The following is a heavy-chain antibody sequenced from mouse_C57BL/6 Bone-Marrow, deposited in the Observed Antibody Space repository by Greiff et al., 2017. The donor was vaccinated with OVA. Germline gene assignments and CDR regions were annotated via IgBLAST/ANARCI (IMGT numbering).Heavy chain of an antibody. V-gene: IGHV10-1*01. CDR1: GFSFNTYA. J-gene: IGHJ4*01. CDR2: IRSKSNNYAT. Sequence: EVMLVESGGGLVQPKGSLKLSCAASGFSFNTYAMNWVRQAPGKGLEWVARIRSKSNNYATYYADSVKDRFTISRDDSESMLYLQMNNLKTEDTAMYYCVGYGTDYAMDYWGQGTSVTVSS. CDR3: VGYGTDYAMDY. D-gene: IGHD1-1*01.